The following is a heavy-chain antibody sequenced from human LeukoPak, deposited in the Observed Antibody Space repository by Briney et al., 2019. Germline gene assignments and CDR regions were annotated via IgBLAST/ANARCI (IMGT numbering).Heavy chain of an antibody. J-gene: IGHJ5*02. D-gene: IGHD2-2*01. Sequence: PSQTLSLTCAVSGGSISSGGYSWSWLRKPPGKGLEWFGYIYHSGSTYYNPSLKSRVAISVDRSKNQFSLKLSSVTAADTAVYYCARSCSSTSCYDGRFDPWGQGTLVTVSS. CDR3: ARSCSSTSCYDGRFDP. CDR2: IYHSGST. CDR1: GGSISSGGYS. V-gene: IGHV4-30-2*01.